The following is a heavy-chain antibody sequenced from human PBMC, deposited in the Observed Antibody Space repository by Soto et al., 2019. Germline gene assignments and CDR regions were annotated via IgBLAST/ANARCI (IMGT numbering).Heavy chain of an antibody. CDR3: ARGTSWQLPFDY. V-gene: IGHV4-59*01. CDR1: SDSISSYY. J-gene: IGHJ4*02. D-gene: IGHD6-13*01. Sequence: SERLSLTFTVSSDSISSYYWSWIRQPPGKRLEWIGYISYSGSTDYNPSLKSRVTISGDTSKNQFSLKVSSVTAADTAVYYCARGTSWQLPFDYWGQGTLVTVSS. CDR2: ISYSGST.